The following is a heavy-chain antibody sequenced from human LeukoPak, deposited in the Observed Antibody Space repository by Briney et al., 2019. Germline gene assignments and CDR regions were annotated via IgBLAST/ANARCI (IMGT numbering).Heavy chain of an antibody. Sequence: ASVKVSCKASGYTFTGYYMHWVRQAPGQGLEWMGWINPNSGGTNYAQKFQGRVTMTRDTSISTAYMELSRLRSDDTAVYYCARDLSYYGSGSYYKSYYYYMDVWGKGTTVTVSS. CDR1: GYTFTGYY. V-gene: IGHV1-2*02. D-gene: IGHD3-10*01. CDR3: ARDLSYYGSGSYYKSYYYYMDV. J-gene: IGHJ6*03. CDR2: INPNSGGT.